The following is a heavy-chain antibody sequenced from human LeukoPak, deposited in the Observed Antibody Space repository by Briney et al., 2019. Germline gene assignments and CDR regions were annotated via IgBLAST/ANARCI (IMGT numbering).Heavy chain of an antibody. V-gene: IGHV1-69*05. J-gene: IGHJ3*02. CDR1: GGTLSIYA. CDR2: IITIFATA. CDR3: ARDWSGWSDAFVI. D-gene: IGHD2-8*01. Sequence: SVTVSFMPSGGTLSIYAISWVRQAPGRGAEWMGGIITIFATANYAKKFQGRVTTTTNESTRTTYMELSSLASEDTAVYYCARDWSGWSDAFVIWGQGTTGTVSS.